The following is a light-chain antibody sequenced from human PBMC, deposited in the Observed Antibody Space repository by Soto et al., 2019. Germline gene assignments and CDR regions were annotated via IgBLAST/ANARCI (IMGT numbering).Light chain of an antibody. Sequence: EIVMTQSPATLSVSPGERATLSCRASQSVSNNLAWYQQKPGQAPRLLIYGASTMATGIPARFSGSGSGTEFTLTISSLQSEDFAVYYCQQYNDWPPMYTFGQGTKLEIK. CDR3: QQYNDWPPMYT. J-gene: IGKJ2*01. CDR2: GAS. V-gene: IGKV3-15*01. CDR1: QSVSNN.